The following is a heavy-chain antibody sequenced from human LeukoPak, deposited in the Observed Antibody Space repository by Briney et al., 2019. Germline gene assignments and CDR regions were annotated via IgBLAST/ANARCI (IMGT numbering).Heavy chain of an antibody. CDR2: INPSGGST. CDR3: ARAKTLRFLEWFSGFGY. CDR1: GYTFTGYY. J-gene: IGHJ4*02. Sequence: GASVKVSCKASGYTFTGYYMHWVRQAPGQGLEWMGIINPSGGSTSYAQKFQGRVTMTRDTSTSTVYMELSSLRSEDTAVYYCARAKTLRFLEWFSGFGYWGQGTLVTVSS. V-gene: IGHV1-46*01. D-gene: IGHD3-3*01.